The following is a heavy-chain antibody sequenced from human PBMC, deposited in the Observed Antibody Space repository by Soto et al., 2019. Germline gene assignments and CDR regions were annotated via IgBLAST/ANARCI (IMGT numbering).Heavy chain of an antibody. CDR3: LLRLGELSLSDY. CDR1: GYTFTSYA. J-gene: IGHJ4*02. Sequence: ASVKVSCKASGYTFTSYAMHWVRQAPGQRLEWMGWINAGNGNTKYSQKFQGRVTITRDTSASTAYMELSSLRSEDTAVYYCLLRLGELSLSDYWGQGTLVTVSS. V-gene: IGHV1-3*01. D-gene: IGHD3-16*02. CDR2: INAGNGNT.